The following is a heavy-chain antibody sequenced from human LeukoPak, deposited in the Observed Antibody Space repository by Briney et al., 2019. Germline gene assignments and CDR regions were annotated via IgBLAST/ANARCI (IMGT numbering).Heavy chain of an antibody. CDR3: ARSFDI. J-gene: IGHJ3*02. V-gene: IGHV3-48*03. CDR2: ISNSGGSI. CDR1: GFAFSSYA. Sequence: PGGSLRLSCAASGFAFSSYAMSWVRQPPGKGLEWVSHISNSGGSIYYAGSVKGRFIISRDNAKNALYLQMNSLRAEDTAVYYCARSFDIWGQGTMVTVSS.